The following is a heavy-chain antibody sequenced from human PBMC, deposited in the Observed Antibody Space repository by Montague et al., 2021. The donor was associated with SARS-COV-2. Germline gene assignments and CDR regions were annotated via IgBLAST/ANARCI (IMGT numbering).Heavy chain of an antibody. Sequence: SETLSLTCTVAGGSISSSSYYWGWLRQPQGKGLEWFGSIYYSGXTXYXXXXKXRVTISVDTSKNQFSLKLRSVTAADTTVYYCARVGRLQLVRLSGMDVWGQGTTITVSS. CDR3: ARVGRLQLVRLSGMDV. CDR1: GGSISSSSYY. V-gene: IGHV4-39*07. CDR2: IYYSGXT. J-gene: IGHJ6*02. D-gene: IGHD6-13*01.